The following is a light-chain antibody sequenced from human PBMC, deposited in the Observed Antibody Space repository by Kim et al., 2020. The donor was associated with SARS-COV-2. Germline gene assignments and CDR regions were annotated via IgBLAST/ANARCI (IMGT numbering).Light chain of an antibody. J-gene: IGKJ2*01. V-gene: IGKV1-5*03. CDR1: QIITTW. CDR3: QQYNYFLLT. Sequence: STSVGDSVNITCRTSQIITTWLAWYQRKPGKAPKLLISKASNLGSGVPSRFSGSGSGTEFTLTISRLQADDFATYYCQQYNYFLLTFGQGTKLEI. CDR2: KAS.